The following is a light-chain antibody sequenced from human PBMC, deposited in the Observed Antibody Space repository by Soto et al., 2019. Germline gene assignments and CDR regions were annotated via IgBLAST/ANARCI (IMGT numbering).Light chain of an antibody. J-gene: IGKJ4*01. CDR1: QSFNSIY. Sequence: EIVLTQSPGTLSLSPGERATLSCRASQSFNSIYLAWYQEKPGQAPRLLIYGASSRATGIPDRSSGSGSGIDFTLTISRLEPEDFAVYYCRQYGYSLRFSFGGGTKVDIK. CDR2: GAS. V-gene: IGKV3-20*01. CDR3: RQYGYSLRFS.